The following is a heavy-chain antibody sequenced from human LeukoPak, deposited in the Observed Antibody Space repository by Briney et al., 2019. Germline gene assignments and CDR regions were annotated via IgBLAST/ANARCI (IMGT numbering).Heavy chain of an antibody. CDR1: GFTFSSSA. CDR3: ASRLLSAYYYGMDV. D-gene: IGHD2-15*01. Sequence: GGSLRLSCAASGFTFSSSAMSWVRQAPGKGLEWVSAISNNGGYTYYADSVKGRFTISRDNSKNTLYLQMNSLRAEDTAVYYCASRLLSAYYYGMDVWGQGTTVTVSS. CDR2: ISNNGGYT. J-gene: IGHJ6*02. V-gene: IGHV3-23*01.